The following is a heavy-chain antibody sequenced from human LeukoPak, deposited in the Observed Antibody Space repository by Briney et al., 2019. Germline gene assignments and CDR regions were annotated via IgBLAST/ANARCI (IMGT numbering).Heavy chain of an antibody. Sequence: SQTLSLTCAVYGGSFSGYYWSWIRQPPGKGLEWIGEINHSGSTNYNPSLKSRVTISVDTSKKQFSLKLSSVTAADTAVYYCASITIFGVVPTTTWFDPWGQGTLVTVSS. D-gene: IGHD3-3*01. J-gene: IGHJ5*02. CDR1: GGSFSGYY. CDR2: INHSGST. CDR3: ASITIFGVVPTTTWFDP. V-gene: IGHV4-34*01.